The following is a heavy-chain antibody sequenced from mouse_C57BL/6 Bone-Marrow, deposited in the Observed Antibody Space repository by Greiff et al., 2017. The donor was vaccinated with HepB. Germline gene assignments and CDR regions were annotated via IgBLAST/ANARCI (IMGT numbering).Heavy chain of an antibody. D-gene: IGHD1-1*01. CDR1: GYTFTNYW. CDR3: ARIYYGSSYDYAMDY. CDR2: IYPGGGYT. J-gene: IGHJ4*01. Sequence: QVQLQQSGAELVRPGTSVKMSCKASGYTFTNYWIGWAKQRPGHGLEWIGDIYPGGGYTNYNEKFKGKATLTADKSSSTAYMQFSSLTSEDSAIYYCARIYYGSSYDYAMDYWGQGTSVTVSS. V-gene: IGHV1-63*01.